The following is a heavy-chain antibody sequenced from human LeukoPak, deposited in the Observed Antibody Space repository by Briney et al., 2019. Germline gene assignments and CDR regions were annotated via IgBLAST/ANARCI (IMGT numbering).Heavy chain of an antibody. D-gene: IGHD1-26*01. CDR2: ISAYNGNT. V-gene: IGHV1-18*01. CDR3: ARDLGYSGSIDYYYYYMDV. J-gene: IGHJ6*03. CDR1: GYTFTSYG. Sequence: PRASVKVSCKASGYTFTSYGISWVRQAPGQGLEWMGWISAYNGNTNYAQKLQGRVTMTTDTSTSTAYMDLRSLRSDDTAVYYCARDLGYSGSIDYYYYYMDVWGKGTTVTVSS.